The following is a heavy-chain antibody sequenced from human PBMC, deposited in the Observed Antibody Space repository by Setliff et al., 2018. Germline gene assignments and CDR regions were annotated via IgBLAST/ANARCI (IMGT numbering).Heavy chain of an antibody. CDR2: INTNTVNP. CDR1: GYTFSTYA. Sequence: ASVKVSCKGSGYTFSTYAIIWMRQAPGQGLEWMGWINTNTVNPSYAQGFTGRFVFSLDTSVSTAYLQISSLKAEDTAIYYCARGSRFGTIVYRGDYYLAVWGKGTTVTVSS. D-gene: IGHD3-10*01. V-gene: IGHV7-4-1*02. J-gene: IGHJ6*03. CDR3: ARGSRFGTIVYRGDYYLAV.